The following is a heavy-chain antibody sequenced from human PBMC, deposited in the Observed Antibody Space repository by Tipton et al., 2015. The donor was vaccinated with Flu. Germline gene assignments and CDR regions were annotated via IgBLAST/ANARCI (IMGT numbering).Heavy chain of an antibody. J-gene: IGHJ4*02. V-gene: IGHV4-61*02. CDR3: ARPAGHGYNSPHFDY. D-gene: IGHD5-24*01. CDR2: VSRTGST. Sequence: TLSLTCTVSGGSISRGSYYYNWIRQPAGEGLEWIGTVSRTGSTIYNPSLKSRVTISIDTSKNQFSLKLSSVTAADTAMYYCARPAGHGYNSPHFDYWGQGTLVTVSS. CDR1: GGSISRGSYY.